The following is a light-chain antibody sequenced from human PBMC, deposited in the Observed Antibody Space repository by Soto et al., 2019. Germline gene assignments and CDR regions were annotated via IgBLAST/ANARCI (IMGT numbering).Light chain of an antibody. V-gene: IGLV1-40*01. CDR3: QSYDSSLSGYV. CDR1: SSNIGAGCD. Sequence: QSVLTQPPSVSGAPGQRVTISCTGSSSNIGAGCDVHRYQQLPGTAPKLLIYNNNNRPSGVPDRFSGSKSGTSASLAITGLQAEDEADYYCQSYDSSLSGYVFGTGTKVTVL. CDR2: NNN. J-gene: IGLJ1*01.